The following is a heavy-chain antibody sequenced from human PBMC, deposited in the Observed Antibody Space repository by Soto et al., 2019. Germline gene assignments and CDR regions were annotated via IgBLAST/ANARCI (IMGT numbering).Heavy chain of an antibody. V-gene: IGHV1-69*12. D-gene: IGHD3-16*01. Sequence: QVQLVQSGAEVKKPGSAVKVSCKASGGTFSSYAISWVRQAPGQGLEWMGGIIPIFGTADYAQKFQGRVTITADDFTSTAYMELSSLRSEDTAVYYCARHLGGNHYYYGMDVWGQGTTVTVSS. CDR2: IIPIFGTA. J-gene: IGHJ6*02. CDR1: GGTFSSYA. CDR3: ARHLGGNHYYYGMDV.